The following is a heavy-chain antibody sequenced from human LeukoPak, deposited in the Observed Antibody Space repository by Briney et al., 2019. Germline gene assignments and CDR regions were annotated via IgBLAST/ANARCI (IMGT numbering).Heavy chain of an antibody. V-gene: IGHV3-21*01. Sequence: TGGSLRLSCAASGFTFSSYSMNWVRQAPGKGLEWVSSISSSSSYIYYADSVKGRFTISRDNAKNSLYLQMNSLRAEDTAVYYCAREDSTRSGVRELDYWGQGILVTVSS. D-gene: IGHD3-10*01. J-gene: IGHJ4*02. CDR3: AREDSTRSGVRELDY. CDR2: ISSSSSYI. CDR1: GFTFSSYS.